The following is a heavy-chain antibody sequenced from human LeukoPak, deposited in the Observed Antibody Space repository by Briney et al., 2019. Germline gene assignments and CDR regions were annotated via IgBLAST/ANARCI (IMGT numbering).Heavy chain of an antibody. Sequence: PGGSLRLSCAASGFTFSSYSMNWVRQAPGKGLEWVSYISSSSSNKYYADSVKGRFTISRDNAKNSLYLRMNSLRAEDTAVYYCADPTVADFWGQGTLVTVSS. CDR1: GFTFSSYS. CDR2: ISSSSSNK. V-gene: IGHV3-48*01. CDR3: ADPTVADF. D-gene: IGHD4-11*01. J-gene: IGHJ4*02.